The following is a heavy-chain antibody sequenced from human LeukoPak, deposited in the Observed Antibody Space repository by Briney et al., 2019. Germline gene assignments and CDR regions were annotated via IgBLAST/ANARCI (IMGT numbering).Heavy chain of an antibody. CDR1: GGSISSYY. V-gene: IGHV4-59*12. D-gene: IGHD2-21*01. Sequence: SETLSLTCTVSGGSISSYYWSWIRQPPGKGLEWIGYIYYSGSTNYNPSLKSRVTMSVDTSKNQFSLKLSSVTAADTAVYYCARACGGDCFPNMDVWGKGATVTVSS. CDR3: ARACGGDCFPNMDV. CDR2: IYYSGST. J-gene: IGHJ6*03.